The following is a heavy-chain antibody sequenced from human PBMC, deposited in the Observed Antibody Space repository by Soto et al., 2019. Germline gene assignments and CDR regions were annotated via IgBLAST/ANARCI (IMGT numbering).Heavy chain of an antibody. D-gene: IGHD2-21*01. CDR3: TTDNPHEGGKLWD. V-gene: IGHV3-15*01. CDR1: GFTFSNAW. CDR2: IKSKTDGGTT. J-gene: IGHJ4*02. Sequence: GGSLRLSCAASGFTFSNAWMSWVRQAPGKGLEWVGRIKSKTDGGTTDYAAPVKGRFTISRDDSKNTLYLQMNSLKTEDTAVYYCTTDNPHEGGKLWDWGQGTLVTVSS.